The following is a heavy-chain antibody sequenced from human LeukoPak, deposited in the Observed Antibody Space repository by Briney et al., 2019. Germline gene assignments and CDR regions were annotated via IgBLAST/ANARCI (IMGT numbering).Heavy chain of an antibody. CDR1: GFTFSSSA. Sequence: AGSLRLSCAASGFTFSSSAMNWVRQVPGKGLEWDSASGTAGDTYYADSVKGRFTISREDSKNTLYLQMTSLRAEDTAVYYCAKKTPGTYPFDFWGQGTLVTISP. J-gene: IGHJ4*02. V-gene: IGHV3-23*01. CDR2: SGTAGDT. CDR3: AKKTPGTYPFDF. D-gene: IGHD6-13*01.